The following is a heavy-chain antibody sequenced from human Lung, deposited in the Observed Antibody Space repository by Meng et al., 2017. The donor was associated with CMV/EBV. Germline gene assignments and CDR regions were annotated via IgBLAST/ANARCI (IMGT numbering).Heavy chain of an antibody. Sequence: SETLSLTCTVSGGSISSSSYYWGWIRQPPGKGLEWIGSIYYSGSTYYNPSLKSRVTISVDTSKNQFSLKLSSVTVADTAVYYCARDGGKYCSSTSCKSKYYYYGMDVWGQGXTVTVSS. CDR1: GGSISSSSYY. D-gene: IGHD2-2*01. J-gene: IGHJ6*02. CDR3: ARDGGKYCSSTSCKSKYYYYGMDV. V-gene: IGHV4-39*07. CDR2: IYYSGST.